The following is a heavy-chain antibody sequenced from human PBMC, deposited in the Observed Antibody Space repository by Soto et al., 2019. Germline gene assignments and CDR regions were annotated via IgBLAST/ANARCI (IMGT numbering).Heavy chain of an antibody. J-gene: IGHJ6*03. Sequence: EVQLVESGGGLVQPGGSLRLSCAASGFTVSSNYMSWVRQAPGKGLEWVSVIYSGGSTYYADSVKGRFTISRDNSKNTLYIQMNSLRAEDTAVYYCARGVGDCSSTSCYAYYYYYMDVWGKGTTVTVSS. V-gene: IGHV3-66*01. CDR3: ARGVGDCSSTSCYAYYYYYMDV. CDR1: GFTVSSNY. CDR2: IYSGGST. D-gene: IGHD2-2*01.